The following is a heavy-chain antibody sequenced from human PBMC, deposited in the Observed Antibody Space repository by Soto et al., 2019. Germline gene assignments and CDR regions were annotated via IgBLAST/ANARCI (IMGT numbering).Heavy chain of an antibody. CDR1: GYTFTGYY. CDR2: INPNSGGT. CDR3: ARDLGGYSYGDYDAFDI. V-gene: IGHV1-2*04. J-gene: IGHJ3*02. D-gene: IGHD5-18*01. Sequence: ASVKVSCKASGYTFTGYYMHGVRQAPGQGLEWMGWINPNSGGTNYAQKFQGWVTMTRDTSISTAYMELGRLRSDDTAVYYCARDLGGYSYGDYDAFDIWGQGTMVTVSS.